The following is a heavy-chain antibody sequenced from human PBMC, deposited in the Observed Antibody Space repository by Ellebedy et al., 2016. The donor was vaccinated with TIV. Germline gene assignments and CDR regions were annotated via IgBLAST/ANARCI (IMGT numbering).Heavy chain of an antibody. D-gene: IGHD2-15*01. V-gene: IGHV3-66*01. Sequence: GGSLRLSCAASGFTVRSNYMSWVRQAPGKGLEWLSANYSDGATYYADSVKHRLTISRDNSKNTVSLQMNSLRAEDTAVYYCASIRTDNDYWGQGTLVIVSS. J-gene: IGHJ4*02. CDR3: ASIRTDNDY. CDR2: NYSDGAT. CDR1: GFTVRSNY.